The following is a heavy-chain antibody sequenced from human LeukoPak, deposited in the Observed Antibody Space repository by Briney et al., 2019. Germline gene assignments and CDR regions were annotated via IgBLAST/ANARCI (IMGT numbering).Heavy chain of an antibody. CDR1: GFTFSSYG. V-gene: IGHV3-30*02. D-gene: IGHD3-22*01. CDR3: AKGMDSSGYHYRMAYFDY. CDR2: IRYDGSNK. J-gene: IGHJ4*02. Sequence: GGSLRLSCAASGFTFSSYGMNWVRQAPGKGLGRVAFIRYDGSNKYYGDSVKGRFTISRDNSKNTLYMQMNSLRAEDTAVYYCAKGMDSSGYHYRMAYFDYWGQGTLVTVSS.